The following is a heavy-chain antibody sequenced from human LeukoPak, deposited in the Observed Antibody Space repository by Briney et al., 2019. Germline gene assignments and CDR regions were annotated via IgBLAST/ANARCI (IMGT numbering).Heavy chain of an antibody. CDR1: GFTFSNHQ. CDR3: AKVGSSWYLGYFDY. V-gene: IGHV3-7*05. J-gene: IGHJ4*02. D-gene: IGHD6-13*01. Sequence: PGGSLRLSCVGSGFTFSNHQMNWVRQAPGRGLEWVAKIKQDGGEKHYVDSVKGRFTISRDNAKNSLYLQMTSLRAKDTAVYYCAKVGSSWYLGYFDYWGQGTLVTVSS. CDR2: IKQDGGEK.